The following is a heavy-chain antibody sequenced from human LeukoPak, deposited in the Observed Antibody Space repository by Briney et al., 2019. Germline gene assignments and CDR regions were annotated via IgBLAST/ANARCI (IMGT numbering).Heavy chain of an antibody. J-gene: IGHJ4*02. D-gene: IGHD3-3*01. CDR1: GGSISSYY. Sequence: SETLSLTCTVSGGSISSYYWGWIRQPPGKGLEWIGSIYYSGSTYYNPSLKSRVTISVDTSKNQFSLKLSSVTAADTAVYYCARRSSYYDFWSGYCGFLDYWGQGTLVTVSS. CDR3: ARRSSYYDFWSGYCGFLDY. V-gene: IGHV4-39*07. CDR2: IYYSGST.